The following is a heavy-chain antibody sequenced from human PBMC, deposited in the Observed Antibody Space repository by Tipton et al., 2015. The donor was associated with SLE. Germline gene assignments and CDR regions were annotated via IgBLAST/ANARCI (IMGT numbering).Heavy chain of an antibody. D-gene: IGHD3-16*02. CDR3: ARAGFGGVIVIPFDI. CDR1: GFTFSNAW. Sequence: SLRLSCAASGFTFSNAWMSWVRQAPGKGLVWVSRINSDGSSTSYADSVKGRFTISRDNAKNTLYLQMNSLRAEDTAVYYCARAGFGGVIVIPFDIWGQGTMVTVSS. V-gene: IGHV3-74*01. CDR2: INSDGSST. J-gene: IGHJ3*02.